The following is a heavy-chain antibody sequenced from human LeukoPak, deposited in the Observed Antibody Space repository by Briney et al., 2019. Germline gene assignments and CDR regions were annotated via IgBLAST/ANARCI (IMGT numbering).Heavy chain of an antibody. D-gene: IGHD3-10*01. CDR3: ARDPLNYYGSGILGY. J-gene: IGHJ4*02. CDR2: IIPILGIA. CDR1: GGTFSSYA. Sequence: SVKVSCKASGGTFSSYAISWVRQVPGQGLEWMGRIIPILGIANYAQKFQGRVTITADKSTSTAYMELSSLRSEDTAVYYCARDPLNYYGSGILGYWGQGTLVTVSS. V-gene: IGHV1-69*04.